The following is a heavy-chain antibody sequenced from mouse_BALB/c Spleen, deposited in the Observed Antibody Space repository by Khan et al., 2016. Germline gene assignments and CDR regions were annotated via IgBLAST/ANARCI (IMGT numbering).Heavy chain of an antibody. D-gene: IGHD2-3*01. CDR1: GFNIKDTY. Sequence: VQLKESGAELVKPGASVKLSCTASGFNIKDTYMHWVKQRPEQGLEWIGRIDPANGNTKYDPKFQGKATITADTSSNTAYLQLSSLTSEDTAVYYCARGYYEAMDYWGQGTSVTVSS. J-gene: IGHJ4*01. CDR3: ARGYYEAMDY. CDR2: IDPANGNT. V-gene: IGHV14-3*02.